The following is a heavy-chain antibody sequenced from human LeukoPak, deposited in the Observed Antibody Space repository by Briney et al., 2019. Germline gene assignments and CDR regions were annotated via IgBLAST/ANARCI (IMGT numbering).Heavy chain of an antibody. Sequence: PGGSLRLSCAASGFTFSSYWMHWVRQAPGKGLVWVSRINSDGSSTSYADSVKGRFTISRGNAKNTLYLQMNSLRAEDTAVYYCASLGYCSGGSCDYWGQGALVTVSS. CDR3: ASLGYCSGGSCDY. V-gene: IGHV3-74*01. J-gene: IGHJ4*02. D-gene: IGHD2-15*01. CDR2: INSDGSST. CDR1: GFTFSSYW.